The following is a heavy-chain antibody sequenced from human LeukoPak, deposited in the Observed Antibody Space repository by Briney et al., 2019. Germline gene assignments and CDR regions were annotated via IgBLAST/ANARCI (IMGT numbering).Heavy chain of an antibody. J-gene: IGHJ4*02. V-gene: IGHV3-23*01. CDR1: GFTFSSYA. CDR3: AKAKEVTMIVVVITSLDY. CDR2: ISGSGGST. D-gene: IGHD3-22*01. Sequence: GGSLRLSCAASGFTFSSYAMSWVRQAPGKGLEWVSAISGSGGSTYYADSVKGRFTISRDNSKNTLYPQMNSLRAEDTAVYYCAKAKEVTMIVVVITSLDYWGQGTLVTVSS.